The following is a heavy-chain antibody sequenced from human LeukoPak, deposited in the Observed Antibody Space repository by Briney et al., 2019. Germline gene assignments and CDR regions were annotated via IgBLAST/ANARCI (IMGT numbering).Heavy chain of an antibody. D-gene: IGHD6-19*01. Sequence: SETLSLTCIVSGYSINSGYYWAWIRQPPGKGLEWIGSIFHSGSTYYNPSLKSRVTISVDTSKNQFSLKLSSVTAADTAVYYCARGGSSGWYDYFDYWGQGTLVTVSS. CDR1: GYSINSGYY. CDR3: ARGGSSGWYDYFDY. V-gene: IGHV4-38-2*02. J-gene: IGHJ4*02. CDR2: IFHSGST.